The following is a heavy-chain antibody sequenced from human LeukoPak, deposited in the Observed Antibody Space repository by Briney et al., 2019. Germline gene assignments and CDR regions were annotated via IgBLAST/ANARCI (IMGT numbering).Heavy chain of an antibody. Sequence: PGGSLRLSCAASGFIFDSYTMNWVRQVPGKGLEWISSISSRSTYIYYADSVEGRFTISRDNAQNSLYLQMDSLGAEDTAVYYCAKDQVTTMITSLDSWGQGTLVTVSS. CDR2: ISSRSTYI. D-gene: IGHD3-22*01. CDR1: GFIFDSYT. V-gene: IGHV3-21*01. CDR3: AKDQVTTMITSLDS. J-gene: IGHJ4*02.